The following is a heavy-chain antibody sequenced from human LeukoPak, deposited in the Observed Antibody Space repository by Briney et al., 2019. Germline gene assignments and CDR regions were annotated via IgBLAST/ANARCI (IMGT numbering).Heavy chain of an antibody. CDR2: IYHSGST. Sequence: SETLSLTCAVSDFFISSGYYWGWIRQPPGKGLEWIGSIYHSGSTYYNPSLKSRVTISVDTSKNQFSLKLSSVTAADTAVYYCARHRRYCSSTSCYAFDIWGQGTMVTVSS. CDR3: ARHRRYCSSTSCYAFDI. D-gene: IGHD2-2*01. J-gene: IGHJ3*02. V-gene: IGHV4-38-2*01. CDR1: DFFISSGYY.